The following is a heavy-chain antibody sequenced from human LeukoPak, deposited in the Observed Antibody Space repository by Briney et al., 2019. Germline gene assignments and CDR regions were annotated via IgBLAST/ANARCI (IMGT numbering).Heavy chain of an antibody. D-gene: IGHD6-13*01. CDR3: ARRGTSSSWGLYYFDY. V-gene: IGHV3-48*04. CDR1: GFTFSSYS. J-gene: IGHJ4*02. CDR2: ISSSSSTI. Sequence: GGSLRLSCAASGFTFSSYSMNWVRQAPGKGLEWVSYISSSSSTIHYADSVKGRFTISRDNAKNSLYLQMNSLRAEDTAVYYCARRGTSSSWGLYYFDYWGQGTLVTVSS.